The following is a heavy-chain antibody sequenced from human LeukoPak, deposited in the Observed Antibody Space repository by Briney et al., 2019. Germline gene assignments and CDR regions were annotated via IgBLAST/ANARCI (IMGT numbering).Heavy chain of an antibody. D-gene: IGHD3-16*01. V-gene: IGHV3-7*01. CDR2: IKPDGSGE. J-gene: IGHJ4*02. Sequence: GGSLRLSCAASGLPLSNYWMGWVRQAPGKGLEWVATIKPDGSGEYYVDSVKGRFTISRDNAKNSVYLQMNSVRVEEMAVYYCATVSWGAFKNWGQGTLVTVSS. CDR3: ATVSWGAFKN. CDR1: GLPLSNYW.